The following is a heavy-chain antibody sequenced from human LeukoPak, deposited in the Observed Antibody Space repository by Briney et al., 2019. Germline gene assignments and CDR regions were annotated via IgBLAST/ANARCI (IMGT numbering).Heavy chain of an antibody. J-gene: IGHJ1*01. Sequence: GESLWISCKASGYFFTNYWISWVRQMPGKGLEWMGRIDPSDSFTNYSPSFQGHVTISTDKSISTAYLQWTSLRASDTAIYYCARRYSSGWYSNAEYFQHWGQGTLVTVSS. V-gene: IGHV5-10-1*01. CDR3: ARRYSSGWYSNAEYFQH. CDR2: IDPSDSFT. CDR1: GYFFTNYW. D-gene: IGHD6-19*01.